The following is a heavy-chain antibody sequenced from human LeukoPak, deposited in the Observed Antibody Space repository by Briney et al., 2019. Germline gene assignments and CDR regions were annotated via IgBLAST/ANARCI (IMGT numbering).Heavy chain of an antibody. CDR2: IYTSGST. V-gene: IGHV4-4*07. J-gene: IGHJ4*02. Sequence: SETLSLTCTVSGGSISSYYWSWIRQPAGKGLEWIGRIYTSGSTNYNPSLKSRVTMSVDTSKNQFSLKLRSVTAADTAVYYCAREVRCYYDSSGSKGYFDYWGQGTLVTASS. CDR3: AREVRCYYDSSGSKGYFDY. D-gene: IGHD3-22*01. CDR1: GGSISSYY.